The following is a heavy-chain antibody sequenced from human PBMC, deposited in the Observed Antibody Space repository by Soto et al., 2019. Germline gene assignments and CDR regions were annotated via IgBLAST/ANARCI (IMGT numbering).Heavy chain of an antibody. D-gene: IGHD1-26*01. CDR1: GGSISSSSYY. J-gene: IGHJ4*02. V-gene: IGHV4-39*01. CDR3: ARGGYDY. CDR2: IYYSGST. Sequence: QLQLQESGPGLVKPSETLSLTCTVSGGSISSSSYYWGWIRQPPGKGLECIGTIYYSGSTYYNPSLTRRVTISVETSKNQFSLRRSSVTAADTAVYYCARGGYDYWGQGTLVTVSS.